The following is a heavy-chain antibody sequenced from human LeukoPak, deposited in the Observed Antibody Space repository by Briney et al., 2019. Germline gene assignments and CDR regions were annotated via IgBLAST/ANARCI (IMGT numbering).Heavy chain of an antibody. CDR1: GGTFSSYA. CDR2: IIPIFGTA. D-gene: IGHD2-2*01. Sequence: SVKASCKASGGTFSSYAISWVRQAPGQGLEWMGGIIPIFGTANYAQKFQGRVTITADESTSTAYMELSSLRSEDTAVYYCARKYCSSTSCYEDYWGQGTLVTVSS. V-gene: IGHV1-69*13. J-gene: IGHJ4*02. CDR3: ARKYCSSTSCYEDY.